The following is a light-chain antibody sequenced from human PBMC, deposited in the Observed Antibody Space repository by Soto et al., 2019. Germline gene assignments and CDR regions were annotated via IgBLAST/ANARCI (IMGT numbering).Light chain of an antibody. CDR1: QTIDRS. CDR3: QQSQSLPFT. Sequence: DVQMTQSPPSLSASVGDRVTITCRASQTIDRSLNWYQQKPGKAPKLLIYDASNLQSGVPSRFSGSGSGPYFTLTISSLQPDDFATYYCQQSQSLPFTFGPGTKVDIK. CDR2: DAS. J-gene: IGKJ3*01. V-gene: IGKV1-39*01.